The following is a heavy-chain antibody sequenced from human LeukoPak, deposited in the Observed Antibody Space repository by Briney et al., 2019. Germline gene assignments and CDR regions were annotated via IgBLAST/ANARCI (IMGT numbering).Heavy chain of an antibody. V-gene: IGHV4-4*02. CDR2: IYHSGST. CDR1: GGSISSSNW. Sequence: SGTLSLTCAVSGGSISSSNWWSWVRQPPGKGLEWIGEIYHSGSTNYNPSLKSRVTISVDKSKNQFSLKLSSVTAADTAVYYCARGVRGDDSSAYYDYWGQGTLVTVSS. J-gene: IGHJ4*02. D-gene: IGHD3-22*01. CDR3: ARGVRGDDSSAYYDY.